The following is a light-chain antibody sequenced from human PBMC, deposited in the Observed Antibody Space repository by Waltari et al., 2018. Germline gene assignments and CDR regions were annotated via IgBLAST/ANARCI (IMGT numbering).Light chain of an antibody. CDR1: SSDVGGFNY. CDR2: DVT. V-gene: IGLV2-11*01. J-gene: IGLJ3*02. Sequence: QSALTQPRPVSGSPGTSVPISCTGTSSDVGGFNYVSWYQHHPGKAPKLIIYDVTTRPSGVPDRFSASKSDNTASLTISGLQAEDEADYYCCSYAGSITFWVFGGGTKLTVL. CDR3: CSYAGSITFWV.